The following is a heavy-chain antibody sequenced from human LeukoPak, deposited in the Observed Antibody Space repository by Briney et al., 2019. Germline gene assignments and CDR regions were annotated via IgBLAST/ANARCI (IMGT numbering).Heavy chain of an antibody. V-gene: IGHV3-48*03. D-gene: IGHD5-18*01. Sequence: PGGPLRLSCAASGFTFSNYEMNWVRQAPGKGLEWVSYISSSGSTIYYADSVKGRFTIPRDNAKNSLYLQMNSLRAEDTAVYYCAQIYTYGSSQFDYWGQGTLVTVSS. CDR3: AQIYTYGSSQFDY. CDR1: GFTFSNYE. J-gene: IGHJ4*02. CDR2: ISSSGSTI.